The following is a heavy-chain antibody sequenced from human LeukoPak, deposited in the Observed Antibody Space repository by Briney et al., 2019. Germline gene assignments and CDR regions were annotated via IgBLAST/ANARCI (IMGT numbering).Heavy chain of an antibody. CDR1: GFTFSSYW. CDR2: IKQDGSEK. D-gene: IGHD1-7*01. Sequence: QTGGSLRLSCAASGFTFSSYWMSWVRQAPGKGLEWVANIKQDGSEKYYVDSVKGRFTISRDNAKNSLYLQMNSLRAEDTAVYYCARGPSYIWNFFDYWGQGTLVTVSS. CDR3: ARGPSYIWNFFDY. V-gene: IGHV3-7*01. J-gene: IGHJ4*02.